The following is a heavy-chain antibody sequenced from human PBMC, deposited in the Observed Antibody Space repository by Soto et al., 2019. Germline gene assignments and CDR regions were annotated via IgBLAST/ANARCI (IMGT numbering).Heavy chain of an antibody. CDR3: ASSSRGSYTY. Sequence: SLRLSCAASGFTFSDYYMSWIRQAPGKGLEWVSYISSSSSYTNYADSVKGRFTISRDNAKNSLYLQMNSLRAEDTAVYYCASSSRGSYTYWGQGTLVTVSS. D-gene: IGHD1-26*01. V-gene: IGHV3-11*06. CDR2: ISSSSSYT. J-gene: IGHJ4*02. CDR1: GFTFSDYY.